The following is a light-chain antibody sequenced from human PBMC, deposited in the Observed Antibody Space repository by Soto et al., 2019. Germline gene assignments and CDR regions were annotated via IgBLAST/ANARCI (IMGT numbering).Light chain of an antibody. J-gene: IGKJ1*01. V-gene: IGKV1-39*01. CDR1: ERISDY. Sequence: DIQMTPSPSSLSASVGDRVTISCRASERISDYLAWYQQKPGKAPKLLINTASSLRSGVPSRFSGSGSGTDFTLTIDSLQPEDFATYFCQQTNTAPWTFGQGTKVEIK. CDR2: TAS. CDR3: QQTNTAPWT.